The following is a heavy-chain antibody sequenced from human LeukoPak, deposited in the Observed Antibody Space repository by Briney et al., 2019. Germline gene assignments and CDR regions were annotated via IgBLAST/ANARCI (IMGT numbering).Heavy chain of an antibody. CDR1: GGSISSYY. V-gene: IGHV4-59*12. CDR3: ARPTSGSYSNWFDP. CDR2: IYYSGST. D-gene: IGHD3-10*01. Sequence: SETLSLTCTVSGGSISSYYWSWIRQPPGKGLEWIGYIYYSGSTNYNPSLKSRVTISVDMSKNQFSLKLSSVTAADTAVYYCARPTSGSYSNWFDPWGQGTLVTVSS. J-gene: IGHJ5*02.